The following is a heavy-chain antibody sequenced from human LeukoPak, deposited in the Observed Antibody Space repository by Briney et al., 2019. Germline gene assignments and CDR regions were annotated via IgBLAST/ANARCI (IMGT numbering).Heavy chain of an antibody. CDR2: VYDTGRT. CDR1: GGSINSQY. D-gene: IGHD5-12*01. J-gene: IGHJ4*02. V-gene: IGHV4-59*11. CDR3: ARGHGYNNGYPYFDS. Sequence: SSETLSLTCTVSGGSINSQYWSWIRQPPGKGLEWIGFVYDTGRTTYPAKTNYNPSLAGRVTMSMDTSKNQFSLKLSSVTVADSAVYFCARGHGYNNGYPYFDSWGQGTLVSVSS.